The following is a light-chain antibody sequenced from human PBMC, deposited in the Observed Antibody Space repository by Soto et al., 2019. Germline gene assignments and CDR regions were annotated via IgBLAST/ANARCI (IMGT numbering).Light chain of an antibody. J-gene: IGKJ5*01. V-gene: IGKV3-11*01. CDR3: QQRSNWPIT. CDR1: QSVSSY. Sequence: EIVLTQSPATLSSSPGERATLSCRASQSVSSYLGWYQQKPGQAPRLLIYDASNRATGIPARFSGRGSGTDFTLTISSLEPEDFAVYYCQQRSNWPITFGQGTRLEIK. CDR2: DAS.